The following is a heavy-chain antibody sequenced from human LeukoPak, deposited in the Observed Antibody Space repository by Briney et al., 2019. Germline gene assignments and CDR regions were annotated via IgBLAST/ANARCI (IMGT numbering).Heavy chain of an antibody. V-gene: IGHV4-34*01. Sequence: SETLSLTCAVYGGSFSGYYWSWIRQPPGKGLEWIGEINHSGSTNYNPSLKSRVTISVDASKNLFALRLSSVTAADTAVYYCARDRYCSGGGCYLGWFDPWGQGTLVTVSS. D-gene: IGHD2-15*01. CDR2: INHSGST. J-gene: IGHJ5*02. CDR1: GGSFSGYY. CDR3: ARDRYCSGGGCYLGWFDP.